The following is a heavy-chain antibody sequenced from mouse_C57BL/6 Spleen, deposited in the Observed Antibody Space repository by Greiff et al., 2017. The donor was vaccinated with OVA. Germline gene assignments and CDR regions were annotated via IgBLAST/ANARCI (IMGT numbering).Heavy chain of an antibody. Sequence: QVQLQQPGAELVRPGSSVKLSCKASGYTFTSYWMHWVKQRPIQGLEWIGNIDPSDSETHYNQKFKDKATLTVDKSSSTAYMQLSSLTSEDSAVYYGASYYGSYWYFDVWGTGTTVTVSS. CDR2: IDPSDSET. CDR3: ASYYGSYWYFDV. D-gene: IGHD1-1*01. V-gene: IGHV1-52*01. CDR1: GYTFTSYW. J-gene: IGHJ1*03.